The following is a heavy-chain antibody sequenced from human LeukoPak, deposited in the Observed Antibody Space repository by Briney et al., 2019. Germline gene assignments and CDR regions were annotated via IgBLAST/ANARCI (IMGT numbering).Heavy chain of an antibody. V-gene: IGHV3-30*18. CDR2: ISYDGSNK. J-gene: IGHJ4*02. Sequence: QSGGSLRLSCAASGFTFSSYGMHWVRQAPGKGLEWVAIISYDGSNKYYADSVKGRFTISRDSSNNTLYLQMNSLRAEDTAVYYCAKENYYDSSGYFSFYFDYWGQGTLVTVSS. CDR1: GFTFSSYG. CDR3: AKENYYDSSGYFSFYFDY. D-gene: IGHD3-22*01.